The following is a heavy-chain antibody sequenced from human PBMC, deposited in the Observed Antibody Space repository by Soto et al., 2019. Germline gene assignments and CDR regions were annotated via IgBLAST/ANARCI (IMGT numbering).Heavy chain of an antibody. CDR3: ARDRHSSTYYYGMDV. J-gene: IGHJ6*02. V-gene: IGHV3-66*01. CDR1: GFTVSSNY. D-gene: IGHD6-13*01. CDR2: IYSGGST. Sequence: EVQLVESGGGLVQPGGSLRLSCAASGFTVSSNYMSWVRQAPGKGLEWVSVIYSGGSTYYADSVKGRFTISRDNSKNTLYLQMNSPRAEDTAVYYCARDRHSSTYYYGMDVWGQGTTVTVSS.